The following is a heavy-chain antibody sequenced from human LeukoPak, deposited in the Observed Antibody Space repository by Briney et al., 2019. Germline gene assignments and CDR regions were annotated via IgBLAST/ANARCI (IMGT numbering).Heavy chain of an antibody. J-gene: IGHJ1*01. V-gene: IGHV4-34*01. CDR2: INHSGST. CDR1: GGSFSGYY. CDR3: ARGYSSSWYTTPAEYFQH. D-gene: IGHD6-13*01. Sequence: SETLSLTCAVYGGSFSGYYRSWIRQPPGKGLEWIGEINHSGSTNYNPSLKSRVTISVDTSKNQFSLKLSSVTAADTAVYYCARGYSSSWYTTPAEYFQHWGQGTLVTVSS.